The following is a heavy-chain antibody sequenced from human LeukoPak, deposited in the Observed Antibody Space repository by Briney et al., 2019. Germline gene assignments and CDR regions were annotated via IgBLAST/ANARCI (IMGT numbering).Heavy chain of an antibody. V-gene: IGHV3-30*18. Sequence: PGGSLRLSCAASGFTFSSYSMNWVRQAPGKGLERVAVISYDGSNKYYADSVKGRFTISRDNSKNTLYLQMNSLTTEDTAVYYCAKDRYYDIRGRLDPWGQGTLVTVSS. CDR2: ISYDGSNK. CDR1: GFTFSSYS. D-gene: IGHD3-10*02. J-gene: IGHJ5*02. CDR3: AKDRYYDIRGRLDP.